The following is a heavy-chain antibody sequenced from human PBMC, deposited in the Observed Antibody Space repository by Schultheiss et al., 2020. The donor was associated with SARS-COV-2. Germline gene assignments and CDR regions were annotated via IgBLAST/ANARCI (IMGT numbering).Heavy chain of an antibody. V-gene: IGHV3-23*01. Sequence: GGSLRLSCAASGFSVSSNHMRWVRQAPGKGLEWVSSISDSGGTTYYADSVKGRFTISRDNSKNTLYLQMNTLRAEDTAVYSCAKDLRSTTVTPTFDYWGQGTLVTVSS. D-gene: IGHD4-17*01. J-gene: IGHJ4*02. CDR1: GFSVSSNH. CDR2: ISDSGGTT. CDR3: AKDLRSTTVTPTFDY.